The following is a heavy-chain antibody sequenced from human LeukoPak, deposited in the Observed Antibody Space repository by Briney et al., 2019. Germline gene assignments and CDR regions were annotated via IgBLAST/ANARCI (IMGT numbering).Heavy chain of an antibody. CDR1: GYSFTNFA. CDR3: ARGDYETHGYQTR. D-gene: IGHD3-22*01. J-gene: IGHJ4*02. V-gene: IGHV7-4-1*02. CDR2: INTITGNP. Sequence: GASVKVSCKASGYSFTNFAINWVRQAPGQGPEWMGWINTITGNPTYAQGFTGRFVFSLDTSVSTAYLQISSLKADDTAMYYCARGDYETHGYQTRWGQGTLVTVSS.